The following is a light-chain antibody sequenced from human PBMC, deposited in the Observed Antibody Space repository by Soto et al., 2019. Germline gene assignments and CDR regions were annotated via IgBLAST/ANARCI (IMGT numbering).Light chain of an antibody. V-gene: IGKV3-11*01. Sequence: EIVLTQSPATLSLSPGERATLSCRASQSVSSFLDWFQQKPGQPPRLLIYGASNRATDIPARFSGSGSGTDFSLTISSLEPEHFAVYYCQQRSNWPRTFGQGTKVEIK. CDR2: GAS. CDR3: QQRSNWPRT. CDR1: QSVSSF. J-gene: IGKJ1*01.